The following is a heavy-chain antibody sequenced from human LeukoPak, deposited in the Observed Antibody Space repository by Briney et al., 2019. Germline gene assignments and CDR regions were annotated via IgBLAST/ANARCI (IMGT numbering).Heavy chain of an antibody. J-gene: IGHJ4*02. CDR1: GGSISSYY. CDR2: IYYSGST. CDR3: ASLYCSSISCYADY. Sequence: PSETLSITCTVSGGSISSYYWSWIRQPPGKGLDWIGYIYYSGSTNYNPSLKSRVTISVDTSKNQFSLKLSSVTAADTAVYYCASLYCSSISCYADYWGQGTLVTVSS. D-gene: IGHD2-2*01. V-gene: IGHV4-59*01.